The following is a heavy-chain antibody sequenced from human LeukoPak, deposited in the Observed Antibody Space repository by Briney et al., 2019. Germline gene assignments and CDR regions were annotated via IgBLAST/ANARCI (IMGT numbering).Heavy chain of an antibody. D-gene: IGHD6-13*01. CDR3: ARYSSSWPIDY. CDR1: GGSISSSSYY. V-gene: IGHV4-39*01. J-gene: IGHJ4*02. CDR2: IYYSGST. Sequence: PSETLSLTCTVSGGSISSSSYYWGWIRQPPGKGLEWIGSIYYSGSTYYNPSLKSRVTISVDTSKNQFSLKLSSVTAADTAVYYCARYSSSWPIDYWGQGTLVTVSS.